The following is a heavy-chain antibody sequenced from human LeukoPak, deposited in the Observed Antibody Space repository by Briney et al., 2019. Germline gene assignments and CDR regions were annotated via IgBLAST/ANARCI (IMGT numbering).Heavy chain of an antibody. CDR2: IRGSGYYA. CDR1: GFTLSNSD. Sequence: PGGSLRLSCTASGFTLSNSDMNWVRQAPGKGLEWVSSIRGSGYYAEYTDSVKGRFTISRDNAKNSLYLQMNSLRAEDTAVYYCARGAPTVTPTPFDYWGQGTLFTVSS. V-gene: IGHV3-21*01. J-gene: IGHJ4*02. CDR3: ARGAPTVTPTPFDY. D-gene: IGHD4-17*01.